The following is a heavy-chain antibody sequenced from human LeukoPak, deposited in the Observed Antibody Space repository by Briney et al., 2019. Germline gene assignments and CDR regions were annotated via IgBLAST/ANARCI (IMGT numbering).Heavy chain of an antibody. J-gene: IGHJ4*02. Sequence: GGSLRLSCAASGFTFSTYALSWVRRAPGRGLEWVSSISANGGSTYSADSVKGRFSSPRDNSKNTLHLQMNSLRAEDTAVYHCARQLGYCSDGSCYFDYWGQGTLVTVSS. D-gene: IGHD2-15*01. CDR3: ARQLGYCSDGSCYFDY. CDR2: ISANGGST. V-gene: IGHV3-23*01. CDR1: GFTFSTYA.